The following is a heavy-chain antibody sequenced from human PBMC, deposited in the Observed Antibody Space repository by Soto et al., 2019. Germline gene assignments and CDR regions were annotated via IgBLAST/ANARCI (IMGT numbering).Heavy chain of an antibody. Sequence: QAGGSLRLSCAASGFRVSDSAMHWVRQASGKGLEWVAVIWYDGSNKYYADSVKGRFTISRDNSKNTLYLQMNSLRAEDTAVYYCARDAGITIFGVVTYYGMDVWGQGTTVTVSS. J-gene: IGHJ6*02. CDR3: ARDAGITIFGVVTYYGMDV. D-gene: IGHD3-3*01. V-gene: IGHV3-33*08. CDR1: GFRVSDSA. CDR2: IWYDGSNK.